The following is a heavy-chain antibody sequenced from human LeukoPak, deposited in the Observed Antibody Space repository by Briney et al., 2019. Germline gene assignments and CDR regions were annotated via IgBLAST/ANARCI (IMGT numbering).Heavy chain of an antibody. CDR1: GFTFSSYA. Sequence: PGRSLRLSCAASGFTFSSYAMHWVRQAPGKGLEWVAVISYDGSNKYYADSVEGRFTISRDNSKNTLYLQMNSLRAEDTAVYYCARSNVVVTAIDYWGQGTLVTVSS. D-gene: IGHD2-21*02. CDR2: ISYDGSNK. J-gene: IGHJ4*02. CDR3: ARSNVVVTAIDY. V-gene: IGHV3-30-3*01.